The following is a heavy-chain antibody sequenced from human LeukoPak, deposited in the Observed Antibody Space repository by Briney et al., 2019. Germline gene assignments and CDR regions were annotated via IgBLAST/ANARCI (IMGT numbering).Heavy chain of an antibody. J-gene: IGHJ5*02. CDR3: ASGYSGSYLRGWFDP. CDR1: GGSISSSSYY. Sequence: SETLSLTCTVSGGSISSSSYYWGWIRQPPGKGLEWIGSIYYSGSTYYNPSLKSRVTISVDTSKNQFSLKLSSVTAADTAVYYCASGYSGSYLRGWFDPWGQGTQVTVSS. D-gene: IGHD1-26*01. CDR2: IYYSGST. V-gene: IGHV4-39*07.